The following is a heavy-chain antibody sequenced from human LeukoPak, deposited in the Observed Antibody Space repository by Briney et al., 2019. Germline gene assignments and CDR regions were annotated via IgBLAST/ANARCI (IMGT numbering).Heavy chain of an antibody. J-gene: IGHJ4*02. Sequence: ASVKVSCKASGYSFTGYYMHWVRQAPGQGLEWMGWISAYNGNRNYAQKLQGRVTMTTDTSTNTAYMELRSLRSDDTAVYYCARYSGSSSEDYWGQGTLVTVSS. CDR1: GYSFTGYY. V-gene: IGHV1-18*04. CDR2: ISAYNGNR. CDR3: ARYSGSSSEDY. D-gene: IGHD1-26*01.